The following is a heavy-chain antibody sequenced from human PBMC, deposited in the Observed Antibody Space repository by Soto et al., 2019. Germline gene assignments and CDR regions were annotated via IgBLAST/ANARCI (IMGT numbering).Heavy chain of an antibody. CDR2: IIPIFGTA. V-gene: IGHV1-69*01. J-gene: IGHJ5*02. CDR1: GGTFSSYA. CDR3: ARDPGGYCSGGSCYPGWFDP. D-gene: IGHD2-15*01. Sequence: QVQLVQSGAEVKKPGSSVKVSCKASGGTFSSYAISWVRQAPGQGLEWIGGIIPIFGTANYAQKFQGRVTITADESTSTAYMELSSLRSEDTAVYYCARDPGGYCSGGSCYPGWFDPWGQGTLVTVSS.